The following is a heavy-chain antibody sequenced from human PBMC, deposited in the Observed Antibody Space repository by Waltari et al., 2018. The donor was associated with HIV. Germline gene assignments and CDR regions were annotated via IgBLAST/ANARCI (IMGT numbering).Heavy chain of an antibody. CDR2: INNEGTT. Sequence: EVQVVETGGGLIQPGGSLRLSCAASGFTVSSSYMSWVRQAPGKGLEWVSIINNEGTTYYTDSVKGRFTISRDNSKNTLYLQMNSLRAEDTALYYCARANYDFRYYFRYWGQGTLLTVSS. J-gene: IGHJ4*02. CDR3: ARANYDFRYYFRY. CDR1: GFTVSSSY. D-gene: IGHD3-3*01. V-gene: IGHV3-53*02.